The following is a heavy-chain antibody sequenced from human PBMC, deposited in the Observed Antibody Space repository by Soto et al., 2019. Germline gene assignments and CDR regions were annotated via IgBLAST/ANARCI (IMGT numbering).Heavy chain of an antibody. CDR2: IYPGDSDT. V-gene: IGHV5-51*01. CDR3: ATLRRKIRTYYYYYGMDV. J-gene: IGHJ6*02. Sequence: GESLKISCKGSGYSFTSYWIGWVRQMPGKGLEWMGIIYPGDSDTRYSPSFQGQVTISADKSISTAYLQWSSLKASDTAMYYCATLRRKIRTYYYYYGMDVWGQGTTVTVS. D-gene: IGHD3-16*01. CDR1: GYSFTSYW.